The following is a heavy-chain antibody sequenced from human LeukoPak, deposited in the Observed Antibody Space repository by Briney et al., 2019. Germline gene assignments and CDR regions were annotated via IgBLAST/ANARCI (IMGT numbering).Heavy chain of an antibody. J-gene: IGHJ5*02. CDR3: ARDMDRTYYDILSFDP. CDR1: GYTFTGYY. CDR2: INPNSGGT. Sequence: ASVKVFCKASGYTFTGYYMHWVRQAPGQGLEWMGWINPNSGGTNYAQKFQGKVTMTRDTSISTAYMELSRLRSDDTAVYYCARDMDRTYYDILSFDPWGQGTLVTVSS. D-gene: IGHD3-9*01. V-gene: IGHV1-2*02.